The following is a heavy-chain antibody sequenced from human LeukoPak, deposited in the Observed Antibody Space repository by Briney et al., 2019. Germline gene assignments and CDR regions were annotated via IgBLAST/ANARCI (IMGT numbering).Heavy chain of an antibody. Sequence: PGGSLRLSCAASGFTVSNNYMSWVRQAPGKGLEWVSVIYSGGSTYYADSVKGRFTISRDNSKNTLYLQMNSLRAEDTAVYYCAKDHASSSWYNGAEYFQHWGQGTLVTVSS. V-gene: IGHV3-53*01. CDR2: IYSGGST. CDR1: GFTVSNNY. CDR3: AKDHASSSWYNGAEYFQH. J-gene: IGHJ1*01. D-gene: IGHD6-13*01.